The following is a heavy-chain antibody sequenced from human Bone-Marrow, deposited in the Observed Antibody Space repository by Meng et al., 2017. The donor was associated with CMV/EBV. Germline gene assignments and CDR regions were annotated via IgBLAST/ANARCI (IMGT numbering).Heavy chain of an antibody. D-gene: IGHD3/OR15-3a*01. J-gene: IGHJ4*02. CDR3: SYWTVWQTFEY. CDR1: GFTFTSYW. Sequence: GGSLRLSCAASGFTFTSYWMTWVRQAPGKGLEGVASIRSNADGATEEYAASVKGRFTISRDDSKSIAYLHMNSLRGEDTALYYCSYWTVWQTFEYWGQGTPVTVPS. V-gene: IGHV3-49*02. CDR2: IRSNADGATE.